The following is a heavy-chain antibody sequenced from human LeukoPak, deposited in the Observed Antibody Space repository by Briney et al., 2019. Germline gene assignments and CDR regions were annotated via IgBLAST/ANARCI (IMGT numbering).Heavy chain of an antibody. Sequence: ASVKVSCKASGYTFTSYGISWVRQAPGQGLEWMGWISAYNGNKNYAQKLQGRVTMTTDKSTSTAYMELRSLGSDDTAVYYCAGSAGELLNNWFDPWGQGTLVTVSS. D-gene: IGHD1-26*01. CDR2: ISAYNGNK. V-gene: IGHV1-18*01. J-gene: IGHJ5*02. CDR1: GYTFTSYG. CDR3: AGSAGELLNNWFDP.